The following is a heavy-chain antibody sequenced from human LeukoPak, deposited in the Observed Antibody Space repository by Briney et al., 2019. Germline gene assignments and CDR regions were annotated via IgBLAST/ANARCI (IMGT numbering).Heavy chain of an antibody. V-gene: IGHV1-69*04. CDR1: GGTFSSYA. J-gene: IGHJ4*02. Sequence: VASVKVSCKASGGTFSSYAISWVRQAPGQGLEWMGRIIPILGIANYAQKFQGRVTITADKSTSTAYMELSSLRSEDTAVYYCARVGGRYSGYDLAHFDYWGQGTLVTVSS. D-gene: IGHD5-12*01. CDR2: IIPILGIA. CDR3: ARVGGRYSGYDLAHFDY.